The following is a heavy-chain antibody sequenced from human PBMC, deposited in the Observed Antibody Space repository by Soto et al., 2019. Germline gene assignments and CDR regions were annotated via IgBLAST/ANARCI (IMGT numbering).Heavy chain of an antibody. CDR2: ISSNGGST. D-gene: IGHD6-13*01. J-gene: IGHJ4*02. Sequence: GSLRLSCSASGFTFSSYAMHWVRQAPGKGLEYVSAISSNGGSTYYADSVKGRFTISRDNSKNTLYLQMSSLRAEDTAVYYCVKDYRIAAAGTAFIFDYWGQGTLVTVSS. V-gene: IGHV3-64D*08. CDR1: GFTFSSYA. CDR3: VKDYRIAAAGTAFIFDY.